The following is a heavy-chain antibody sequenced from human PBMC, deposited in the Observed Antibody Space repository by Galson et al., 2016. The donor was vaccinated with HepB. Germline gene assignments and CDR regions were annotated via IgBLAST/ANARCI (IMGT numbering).Heavy chain of an antibody. J-gene: IGHJ3*02. D-gene: IGHD3-22*01. CDR2: IGGSGDGI. V-gene: IGHV3-23*01. CDR1: GFTFSRST. Sequence: SLRLSCAASGFTFSRSTMSWVRQTPRKGLEWVSIIGGSGDGINYADSAEGRFTISRDNSKSTLYLQMNSLRAEDTAIYYCAKTFYYDGSGKGAFDIWGQGTMVTVSS. CDR3: AKTFYYDGSGKGAFDI.